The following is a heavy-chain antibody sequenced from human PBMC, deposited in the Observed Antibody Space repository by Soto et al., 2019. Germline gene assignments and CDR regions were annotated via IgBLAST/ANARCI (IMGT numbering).Heavy chain of an antibody. V-gene: IGHV6-1*01. CDR3: ARAYCSSTSCYSPIDY. CDR1: GDSVSSNSAA. D-gene: IGHD2-2*02. CDR2: TYYRSKWYN. Sequence: SQTLSLTCAISGDSVSSNSAAWNWIRQSPSRGLEWLGRTYYRSKWYNDYAVSVKSRITINPDTSKNQFSLQLNSVTPEDTAVYYCARAYCSSTSCYSPIDYWGQGTLVTVSS. J-gene: IGHJ4*02.